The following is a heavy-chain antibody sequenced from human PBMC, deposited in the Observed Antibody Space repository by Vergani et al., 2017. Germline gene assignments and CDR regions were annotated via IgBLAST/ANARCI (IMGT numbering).Heavy chain of an antibody. CDR2: IHLDGSAE. Sequence: EVQLVESGGALVQPGGSLRLSCIGSGFIFSDYWMSWVRQAPGKGLEFVANIHLDGSAENYADSVKGRFTISRDNSKSTLYLQMNSLRTEDTAVYYCATKSCGTPGCQIGYFREWGQGTLVTVSS. J-gene: IGHJ1*01. D-gene: IGHD1-1*01. CDR1: GFIFSDYW. CDR3: ATKSCGTPGCQIGYFRE. V-gene: IGHV3-7*01.